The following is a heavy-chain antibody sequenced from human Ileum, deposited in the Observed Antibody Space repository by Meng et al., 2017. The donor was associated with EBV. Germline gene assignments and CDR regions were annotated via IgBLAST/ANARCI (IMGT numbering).Heavy chain of an antibody. D-gene: IGHD6-19*01. V-gene: IGHV4-4*02. CDR3: ARVGQWLPIDY. CDR2: IYHSGST. J-gene: IGHJ4*02. CDR1: GGSISSSNW. Sequence: QAPLQGSVPRLGKPSGTLSLTCAFSGGSISSSNWWSWVRQPPGKGLEWIGEIYHSGSTNCSPSLKSRVTISVDKSKNQFSLNLSSVTAADTAVYHCARVGQWLPIDYWGQGTLVTVSS.